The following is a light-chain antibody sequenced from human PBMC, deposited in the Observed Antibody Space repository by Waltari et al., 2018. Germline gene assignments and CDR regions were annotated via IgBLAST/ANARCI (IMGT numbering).Light chain of an antibody. CDR3: QSFDSSHVV. V-gene: IGLV6-57*03. CDR1: SGNIATNY. Sequence: FMLTQPHSVSESPGKTVTISCTRSSGNIATNYVQWYQQRPGSAPTKVIYEDNQRPPWVPYRFSGSIDSSANSASLIISGLKAEDEADYYCQSFDSSHVVFGGGTKLTIL. J-gene: IGLJ2*01. CDR2: EDN.